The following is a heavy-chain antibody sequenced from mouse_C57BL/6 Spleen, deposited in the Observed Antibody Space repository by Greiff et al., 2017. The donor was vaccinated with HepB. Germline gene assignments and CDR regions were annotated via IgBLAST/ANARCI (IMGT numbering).Heavy chain of an antibody. D-gene: IGHD1-1*01. J-gene: IGHJ4*01. Sequence: VKLQESGPELVKPGASVKISCKASGYAFSSSWMNWVKQRPGKGLEWIGRIYPGDGDTNYNGKFKGKATLTADKSSSTAYMQLSSLTSEDSAVYCCANLYYYGSSYWGQGTSVTVSS. V-gene: IGHV1-82*01. CDR3: ANLYYYGSSY. CDR1: GYAFSSSW. CDR2: IYPGDGDT.